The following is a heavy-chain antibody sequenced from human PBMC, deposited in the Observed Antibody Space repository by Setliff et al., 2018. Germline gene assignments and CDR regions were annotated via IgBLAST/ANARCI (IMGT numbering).Heavy chain of an antibody. CDR1: GGPISSSSYY. V-gene: IGHV4-39*01. J-gene: IGHJ4*02. CDR2: IFYSGRT. D-gene: IGHD3-16*01. Sequence: PSETLSLTCSASGGPISSSSYYWVWIRQPPGKGLEWIGAIFYSGRTFYNPSLKSRVTISVDTSKNQFSLTLSSVTAADTAVYYCARLPNYVWGSPVDYWGQGTLVTVSS. CDR3: ARLPNYVWGSPVDY.